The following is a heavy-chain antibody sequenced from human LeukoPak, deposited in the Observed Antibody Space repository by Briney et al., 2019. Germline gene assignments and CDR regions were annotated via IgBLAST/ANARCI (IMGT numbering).Heavy chain of an antibody. CDR3: ARENLAAAADY. V-gene: IGHV3-74*01. CDR1: EFTFSAYW. Sequence: PGGSLRLSCAASEFTFSAYWMHWVRQAPGKGLVWVSRIRGDGSMTNYADSVKGRFTISRDNAKNTLYLQMNSLRPEDTAVYYCARENLAAAADYWGQGTVVTVSS. J-gene: IGHJ4*02. CDR2: IRGDGSMT. D-gene: IGHD6-25*01.